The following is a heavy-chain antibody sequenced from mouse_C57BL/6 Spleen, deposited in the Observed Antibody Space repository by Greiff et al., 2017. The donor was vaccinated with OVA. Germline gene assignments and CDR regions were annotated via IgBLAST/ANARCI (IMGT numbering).Heavy chain of an antibody. D-gene: IGHD3-2*02. CDR3: ARSSTAQATFYYYSMDY. V-gene: IGHV1-53*01. Sequence: VQLQQPGTELVKPGASVKLSCKASGYTFTSYWMHWVKQRPGQGLEWIGNINPSNGGTNYNEKFKSKATLTVDKSSSTAYMQLSSLTSEDSAVYYCARSSTAQATFYYYSMDYWGQGTSVTVSS. CDR1: GYTFTSYW. CDR2: INPSNGGT. J-gene: IGHJ4*01.